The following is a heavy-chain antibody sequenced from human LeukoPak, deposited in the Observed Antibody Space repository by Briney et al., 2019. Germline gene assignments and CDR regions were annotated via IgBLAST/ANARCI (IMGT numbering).Heavy chain of an antibody. Sequence: TGGSLRLSSAAAGFTVSSNYISRGRQAPGEGLGWGSVIYSGGSTYYADSVKGRFTISRDNSKNTLYLQMNSLRAEDTAVYYCASEGDPSSPGYWGQGTLVTVSS. CDR1: GFTVSSNY. V-gene: IGHV3-66*01. J-gene: IGHJ4*02. CDR2: IYSGGST. CDR3: ASEGDPSSPGY. D-gene: IGHD6-13*01.